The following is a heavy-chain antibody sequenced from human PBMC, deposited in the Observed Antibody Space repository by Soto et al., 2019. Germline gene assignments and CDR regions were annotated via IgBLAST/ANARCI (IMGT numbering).Heavy chain of an antibody. CDR1: GGSIGSGDYY. CDR3: ARWLGYGPHFDY. Sequence: PSVTLSLTSTVSGGSIGSGDYYWSWIRQPPGKGLEWIGYIYYSGSTYYNPSLKSRVTISVDTSKNQFSLKLSSVTAADTAVYYCARWLGYGPHFDYWGQGTLVTVFS. V-gene: IGHV4-30-4*01. D-gene: IGHD5-12*01. J-gene: IGHJ4*02. CDR2: IYYSGST.